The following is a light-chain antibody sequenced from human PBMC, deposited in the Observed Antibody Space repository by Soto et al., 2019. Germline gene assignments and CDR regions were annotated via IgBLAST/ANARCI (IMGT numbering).Light chain of an antibody. CDR3: CSYAGSMI. Sequence: SALTQPRSVSGSLGQSVTILCTRTSSNVVGYNYASWYQQHPGKAPKLIIYDVSQRPSGVPDRFSGSTSGDTASLTILGLQAEDEADYYCCSYAGSMIFGGGTKLTVL. CDR2: DVS. V-gene: IGLV2-11*01. J-gene: IGLJ2*01. CDR1: SSNVVGYNY.